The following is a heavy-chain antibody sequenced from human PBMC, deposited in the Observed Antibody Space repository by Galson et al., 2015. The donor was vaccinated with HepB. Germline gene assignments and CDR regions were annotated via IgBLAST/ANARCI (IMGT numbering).Heavy chain of an antibody. D-gene: IGHD1-14*01. CDR3: AKDPDKGNQGYFDQ. CDR1: GFTFTSYA. V-gene: IGHV3-23*01. CDR2: ISGDGDST. Sequence: SLRLSCAASGFTFTSYAMSWVRQAPGKGLEWVSAISGDGDSTYYADSVKGRFTISRDNSKSTVVLQMNSLRAEDTAVYYYAKDPDKGNQGYFDQWGQGTLVTVSS. J-gene: IGHJ4*02.